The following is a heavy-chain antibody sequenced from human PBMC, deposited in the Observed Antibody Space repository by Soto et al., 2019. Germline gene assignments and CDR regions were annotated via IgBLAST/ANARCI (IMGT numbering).Heavy chain of an antibody. CDR1: GFTVSSNY. Sequence: PGGSLRLSCAASGFTVSSNYMSWVRQAPGKGLEWVSVIYSGGSTYYADSVKGRFTISRDNSKNTLYLQMNSLRAEDTAVYYCARGSYFFWSGYPNVYFDYCGQVSLVTVSS. CDR3: ARGSYFFWSGYPNVYFDY. D-gene: IGHD3-3*01. V-gene: IGHV3-66*01. J-gene: IGHJ4*02. CDR2: IYSGGST.